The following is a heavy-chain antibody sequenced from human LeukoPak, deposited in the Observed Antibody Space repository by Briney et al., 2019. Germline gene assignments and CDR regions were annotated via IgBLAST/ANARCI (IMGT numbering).Heavy chain of an antibody. V-gene: IGHV7-4-1*02. J-gene: IGHJ5*02. CDR1: GYTFTSYA. D-gene: IGHD5-18*01. CDR3: ARKDVDTAMVMDVNWFDP. Sequence: ASVKVSCKASGYTFTSYAMNWVRRAPGQGLEWMGWINTNTGNPTYAQGFTGRFVFSFDTSVSTAYLQISSLKAEDTAVYYCARKDVDTAMVMDVNWFDPWGQGTLVTVSS. CDR2: INTNTGNP.